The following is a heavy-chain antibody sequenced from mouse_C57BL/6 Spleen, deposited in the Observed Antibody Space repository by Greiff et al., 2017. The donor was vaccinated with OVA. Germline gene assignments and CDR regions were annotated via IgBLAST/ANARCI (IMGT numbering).Heavy chain of an antibody. CDR3: TREDSSGPSFAY. CDR2: ISSGGDYI. D-gene: IGHD3-2*02. Sequence: EVQLQESGEGLVKPGGSLKLSCAASGFTFSSYAMSWVRQTPEKRLEWVAYISSGGDYIYYADTVKGRFTISRDNARNTLYLQMSSLKSEDTAMYYCTREDSSGPSFAYWGQGTLVTVSA. V-gene: IGHV5-9-1*02. CDR1: GFTFSSYA. J-gene: IGHJ3*01.